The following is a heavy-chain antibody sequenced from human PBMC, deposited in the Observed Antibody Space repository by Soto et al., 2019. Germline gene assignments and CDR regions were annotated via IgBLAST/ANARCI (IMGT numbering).Heavy chain of an antibody. CDR1: GYTFTGYY. CDR2: INPSSGGT. CDR3: AREVVVGYYYYGMDV. Sequence: ASVKVSCKASGYTFTGYYMHWVRQAPGQGLEWMGWINPSSGGTNYAQKFQGWVTMTRDTSISTAYMELSRLRSDDTAVYYCAREVVVGYYYYGMDVWGQGTTVTVSS. D-gene: IGHD2-2*01. J-gene: IGHJ6*02. V-gene: IGHV1-2*04.